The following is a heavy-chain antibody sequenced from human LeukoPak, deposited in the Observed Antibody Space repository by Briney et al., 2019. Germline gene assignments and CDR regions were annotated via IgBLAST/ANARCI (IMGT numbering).Heavy chain of an antibody. J-gene: IGHJ4*02. D-gene: IGHD3-10*01. CDR3: ASTFETCYYGSGKTTPSDY. CDR2: ISGSGGST. CDR1: GFTFSSYA. V-gene: IGHV3-23*01. Sequence: GGSLRLSCAASGFTFSSYAMSWVRQAPGKGLEWVSAISGSGGSTYYADSVKGRFTISRDNSKNTLYLQMNSLRAEDTAVYYCASTFETCYYGSGKTTPSDYWGQGTLVTVSS.